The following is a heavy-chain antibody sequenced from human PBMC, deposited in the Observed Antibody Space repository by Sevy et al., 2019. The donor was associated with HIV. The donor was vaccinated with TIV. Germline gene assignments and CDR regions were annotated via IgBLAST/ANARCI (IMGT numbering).Heavy chain of an antibody. CDR3: VRDKEVGASILDA. V-gene: IGHV3-7*03. D-gene: IGHD1-26*01. J-gene: IGHJ5*02. CDR2: IKQDGSEA. CDR1: GFNFRNFW. Sequence: GGSLRLSCVASGFNFRNFWMSWVRQAPGKGLECVADIKQDGSEAYYVDSVKGRFTISRDNAKNSLYLQMNSLRDEATAMYFCVRDKEVGASILDAWGQGTPVTVSS.